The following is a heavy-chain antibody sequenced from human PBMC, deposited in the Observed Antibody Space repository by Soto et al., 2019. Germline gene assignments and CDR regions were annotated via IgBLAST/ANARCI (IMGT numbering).Heavy chain of an antibody. D-gene: IGHD3-10*01. CDR3: ARDWATMVRGVTSHWFDP. V-gene: IGHV1-18*01. Sequence: QVQLVQSGAEVKKPGASVKVSCKASGYTFTSYGISWVRQAPGQGLEWMGWISAYNGNTNYAQKLQGRVTMTTDTSTSTAYMELRSLRSDDTAVYYCARDWATMVRGVTSHWFDPWGQGTLVTVSS. CDR2: ISAYNGNT. CDR1: GYTFTSYG. J-gene: IGHJ5*02.